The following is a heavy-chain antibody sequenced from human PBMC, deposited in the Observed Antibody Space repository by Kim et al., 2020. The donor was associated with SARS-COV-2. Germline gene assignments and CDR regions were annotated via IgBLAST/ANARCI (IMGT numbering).Heavy chain of an antibody. CDR3: TTDGDRYSGSYGYYFDY. J-gene: IGHJ4*02. D-gene: IGHD1-26*01. V-gene: IGHV3-15*01. Sequence: VKGRFTISRDESKNTLYLQMNSLKTEDTAVYYCTTDGDRYSGSYGYYFDYWGQGTLVTVSS.